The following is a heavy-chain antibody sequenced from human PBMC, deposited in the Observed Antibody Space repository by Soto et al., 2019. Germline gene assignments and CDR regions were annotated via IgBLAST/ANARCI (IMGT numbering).Heavy chain of an antibody. J-gene: IGHJ3*02. D-gene: IGHD2-2*01. Sequence: GGSLRLSCAASGFTFSGHWMHWVRQVPGKGLEWVSRINTDGGSSAYADSVKGRFTISRDNAKKTHYLQMNGLRAEDTAVYYCAREAGYCSRTSCYRRAFDTWGQGTTVTVS. V-gene: IGHV3-74*03. CDR3: AREAGYCSRTSCYRRAFDT. CDR1: GFTFSGHW. CDR2: INTDGGSS.